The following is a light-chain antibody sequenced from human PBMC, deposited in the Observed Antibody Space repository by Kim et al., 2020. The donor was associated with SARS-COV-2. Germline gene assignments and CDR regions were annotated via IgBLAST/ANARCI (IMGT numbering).Light chain of an antibody. J-gene: IGKJ2*02. V-gene: IGKV3-20*01. Sequence: SPGERPTLSCRASQSVSSSYLAWYQQKPGQAPSLLIYGASSRATGIPDRFSGSGSGTDFTLTISRLEPEDFAVYYCQQYGSSPRTFGQGTKLEI. CDR1: QSVSSSY. CDR3: QQYGSSPRT. CDR2: GAS.